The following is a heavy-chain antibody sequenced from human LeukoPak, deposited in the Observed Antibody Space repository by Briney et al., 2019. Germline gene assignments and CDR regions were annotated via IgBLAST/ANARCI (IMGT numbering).Heavy chain of an antibody. CDR3: ARKQWVMYYFDS. Sequence: PSETLSLTCTVSGCSIRNSNYYWGWLRQPPGKGLEWIGSFYYSGSTYYNPSLKSRVTISVDTSKSQFSLKLSSVTAADTAVYYCARKQWVMYYFDSWGQGTLVTVSS. D-gene: IGHD6-19*01. V-gene: IGHV4-39*01. J-gene: IGHJ4*02. CDR2: FYYSGST. CDR1: GCSIRNSNYY.